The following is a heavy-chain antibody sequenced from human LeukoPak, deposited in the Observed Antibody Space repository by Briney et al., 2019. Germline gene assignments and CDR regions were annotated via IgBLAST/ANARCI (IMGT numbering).Heavy chain of an antibody. CDR1: GFTFSSYA. CDR3: AKDHRYYYDSSGYYFGDY. D-gene: IGHD3-22*01. V-gene: IGHV3-23*01. Sequence: GGSLRLSCAASGFTFSSYAMSWVRQAPGKGLEWVSAISGSGGSTYYADSVKGRFTISRDNSKNTLYLQMNSLRAEDTAVYYCAKDHRYYYDSSGYYFGDYWGQGTLVTVSS. J-gene: IGHJ4*02. CDR2: ISGSGGST.